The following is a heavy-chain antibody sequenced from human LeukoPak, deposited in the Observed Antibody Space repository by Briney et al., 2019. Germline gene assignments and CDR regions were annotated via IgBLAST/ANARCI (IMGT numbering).Heavy chain of an antibody. Sequence: TLSHTCTVSGGSISSYYWSWIRQPAGKGLEWIGRIYTSGSTNYNPSLKSRVTMSVDTSKNQFSLKLSSVTAADTAVYYCARVGGSSSRYGMDVWGQGTTVTVSS. D-gene: IGHD6-6*01. J-gene: IGHJ6*02. CDR1: GGSISSYY. CDR2: IYTSGST. V-gene: IGHV4-4*07. CDR3: ARVGGSSSRYGMDV.